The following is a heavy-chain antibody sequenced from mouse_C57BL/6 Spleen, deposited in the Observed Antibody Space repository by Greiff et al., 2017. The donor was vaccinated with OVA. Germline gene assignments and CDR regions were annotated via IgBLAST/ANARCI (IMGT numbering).Heavy chain of an antibody. CDR3: ARSYYSNYVGAY. J-gene: IGHJ3*01. D-gene: IGHD2-5*01. CDR1: GYTFTSYW. Sequence: QVQLQQPGAELVRPGSSVKLSCKASGYTFTSYWMHWVKQRPIQGLEWIGNIDPSDSETHYNQKFKDKATLTVDKSSSTAYMQLSSLTSEDSAVYYCARSYYSNYVGAYWGQGTLVTVSA. V-gene: IGHV1-52*01. CDR2: IDPSDSET.